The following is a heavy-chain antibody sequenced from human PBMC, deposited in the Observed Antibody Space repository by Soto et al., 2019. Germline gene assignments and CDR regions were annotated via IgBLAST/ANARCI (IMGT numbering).Heavy chain of an antibody. V-gene: IGHV1-69*06. CDR2: IIPSFGTA. D-gene: IGHD2-2*01. J-gene: IGHJ5*02. Sequence: QVQLVQSGAEVKKPGSSVKVSCKASGGTFSSYAISCVRQAPGQGLEWMGGIIPSFGTANYAQKFQGRVTITATNSTSTATMGLSSLRSADTAVYYCATRPGVLPAASTVWFDPWGQGALVTVSS. CDR3: ATRPGVLPAASTVWFDP. CDR1: GGTFSSYA.